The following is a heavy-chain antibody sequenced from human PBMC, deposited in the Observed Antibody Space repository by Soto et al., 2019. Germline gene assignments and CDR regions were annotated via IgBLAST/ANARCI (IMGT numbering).Heavy chain of an antibody. CDR2: IIPIFGTA. D-gene: IGHD6-19*01. J-gene: IGHJ6*02. CDR3: ARVAGGGYPDGYYYYGMDV. CDR1: GGTFSSYA. Sequence: QVQLVQSGAEVKKPGSSVKVSCKASGGTFSSYAISWVRQAPGQGLEWMGGIIPIFGTANYAQKFQGRVTITADESTSTAYMELSSLRSDDTAVYYCARVAGGGYPDGYYYYGMDVWGQGTTVTVSS. V-gene: IGHV1-69*01.